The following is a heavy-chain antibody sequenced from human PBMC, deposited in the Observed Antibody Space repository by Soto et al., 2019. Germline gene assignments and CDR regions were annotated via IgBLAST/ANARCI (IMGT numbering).Heavy chain of an antibody. D-gene: IGHD2-15*01. CDR3: ARQGLVIAATNY. J-gene: IGHJ4*02. CDR1: GYTFTDYY. CDR2: INPNSGGT. V-gene: IGHV1-2*02. Sequence: ASVKVSCKASGYTFTDYYIHWVRQAPGQGLEWMGWINPNSGGTNYARKFRCRVTLTRDTSISTVYLILSSLRYDDTAVYYCARQGLVIAATNYWGQGTLVTVSS.